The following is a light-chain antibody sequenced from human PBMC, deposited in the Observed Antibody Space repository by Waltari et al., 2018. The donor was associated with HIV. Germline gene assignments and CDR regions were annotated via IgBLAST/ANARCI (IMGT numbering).Light chain of an antibody. J-gene: IGKJ1*01. CDR3: QQYYKWFRT. V-gene: IGKV3-15*01. CDR1: QSIYNS. Sequence: IVMTQSPATLSVSPGERVTLSCRASQSIYNSLAWSQQKTGQAPRLLIYRAYVRATDTPPRFSGSGSGTEFTLTISSLQSEDSALYSCQQYYKWFRTFGQGTKVEV. CDR2: RAY.